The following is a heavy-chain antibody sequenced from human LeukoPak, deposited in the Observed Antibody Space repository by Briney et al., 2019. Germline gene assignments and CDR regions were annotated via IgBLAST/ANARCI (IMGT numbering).Heavy chain of an antibody. Sequence: GGSLRLSCAASGFTFSSYAMHWVRQAPGKGLEWVAVISYDGSNKYYADSVKGRFTISRDNSKNTLYLQMNSLRAEDTAVYYCAKDLYCSSTSCYPDYWGQGTLVTVSS. CDR1: GFTFSSYA. V-gene: IGHV3-30-3*01. J-gene: IGHJ4*02. D-gene: IGHD2-2*01. CDR2: ISYDGSNK. CDR3: AKDLYCSSTSCYPDY.